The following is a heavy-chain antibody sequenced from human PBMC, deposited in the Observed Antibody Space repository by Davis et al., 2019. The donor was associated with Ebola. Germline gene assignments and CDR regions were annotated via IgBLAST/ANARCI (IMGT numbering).Heavy chain of an antibody. D-gene: IGHD6-13*01. Sequence: GESLKISCAASGFTFSSYAMSWVRQAPGKGLEWVSAISGSGGSTYYADSVKGRFTISRDNSKNTLYLQMNSLRAEDTAVYYCAKLAESSKLVRTVDYWGQGTLVTVSS. J-gene: IGHJ4*02. CDR1: GFTFSSYA. V-gene: IGHV3-23*01. CDR2: ISGSGGST. CDR3: AKLAESSKLVRTVDY.